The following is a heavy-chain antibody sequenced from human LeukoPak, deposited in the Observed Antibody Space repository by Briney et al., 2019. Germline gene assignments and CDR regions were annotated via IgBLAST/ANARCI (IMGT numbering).Heavy chain of an antibody. V-gene: IGHV3-23*01. D-gene: IGHD6-19*01. CDR1: GFTFSSYA. CDR3: ASAVADTRNAFDI. J-gene: IGHJ3*02. Sequence: GGSLRLSCAASGFTFSSYAMGWVRQAPGKGLEWVSIISDSGDSTYSADSVKGRLTTSRDNSKNTLYLQMKTLRAEDTAVYYCASAVADTRNAFDIWGRGTTVTVSS. CDR2: ISDSGDST.